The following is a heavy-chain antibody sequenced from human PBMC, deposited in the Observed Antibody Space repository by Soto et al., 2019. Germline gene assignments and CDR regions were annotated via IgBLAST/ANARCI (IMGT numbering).Heavy chain of an antibody. CDR2: ISGSCGST. D-gene: IGHD2-8*01. CDR1: GFSFSSYA. Sequence: PGGSLRLSCVASGFSFSSYAMSWVRQAPGKGLEWVSTISGSCGSTYYADSVQGRFTVSRDNSKNPLYLQMNSLRAEDTAVYYCASRSATVLNTTYWGPGTQVTVSS. V-gene: IGHV3-23*01. CDR3: ASRSATVLNTTY. J-gene: IGHJ4*02.